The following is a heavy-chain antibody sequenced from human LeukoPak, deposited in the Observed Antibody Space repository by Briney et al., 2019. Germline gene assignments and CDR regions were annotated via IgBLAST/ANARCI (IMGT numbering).Heavy chain of an antibody. J-gene: IGHJ4*02. Sequence: PGGSLRLSCAASGLTFSRYWLTWVRQAPGKGLEWVANINQDGSEKNYVDSVKGRFTISRDNAKSSLYLQMNNLRDEDTAVYHCVSRGCTANACFVSSFNCFDHWGQGSLVTVSS. CDR2: INQDGSEK. D-gene: IGHD2-8*02. V-gene: IGHV3-7*03. CDR3: VSRGCTANACFVSSFNCFDH. CDR1: GLTFSRYW.